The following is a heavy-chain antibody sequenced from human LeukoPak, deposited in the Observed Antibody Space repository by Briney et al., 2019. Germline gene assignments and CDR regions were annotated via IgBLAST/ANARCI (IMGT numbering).Heavy chain of an antibody. D-gene: IGHD5-18*01. Sequence: SVKVSCKTAGGTFSSSAITWVRQAPGQGGEGMGRIIPVLNITTYAQKFQGSVTITADTSTRTVYMELSSLRSEETAVYYCARDQGLTAPPPSGLDVWGQGNTVIVSS. CDR2: IIPVLNIT. J-gene: IGHJ6*02. CDR3: ARDQGLTAPPPSGLDV. V-gene: IGHV1-69*04. CDR1: GGTFSSSA.